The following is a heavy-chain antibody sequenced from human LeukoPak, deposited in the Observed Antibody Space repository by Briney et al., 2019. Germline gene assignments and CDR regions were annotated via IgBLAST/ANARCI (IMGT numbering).Heavy chain of an antibody. CDR1: GGTVTSYA. D-gene: IGHD2-15*01. CDR2: IIPIFGTA. CDR3: ASGYCSGGSCYSGFDY. V-gene: IGHV1-69*06. J-gene: IGHJ4*02. Sequence: ASVKVSCKASGGTVTSYAISWVRQAPGQGGEWRGGIIPIFGTAKYAQKFQGRVTITADKSTSTAYMELSSLRSEDTAVYYCASGYCSGGSCYSGFDYWGQGTLVTVSS.